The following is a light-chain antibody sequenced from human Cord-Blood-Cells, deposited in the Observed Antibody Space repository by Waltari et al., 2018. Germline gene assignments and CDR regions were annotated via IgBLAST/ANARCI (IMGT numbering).Light chain of an antibody. Sequence: QSALTQPASVSGSPGQSITISCTGPSSDVGVYNYVSWYQQHPGKAPKLMIYEVSNRPSGVSNRFSGSKSGNTASLTISGLQAEDEADYYCSSYTSSSTLVFGTGTKVTVL. V-gene: IGLV2-14*01. CDR2: EVS. J-gene: IGLJ1*01. CDR3: SSYTSSSTLV. CDR1: SSDVGVYNY.